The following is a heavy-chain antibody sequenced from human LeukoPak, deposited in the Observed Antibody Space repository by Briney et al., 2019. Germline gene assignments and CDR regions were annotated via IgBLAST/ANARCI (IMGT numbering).Heavy chain of an antibody. CDR2: MSASDAGT. CDR1: GFTFRSYA. J-gene: IGHJ4*02. V-gene: IGHV3-23*01. D-gene: IGHD1-26*01. CDR3: ARDSRRVGATGGSDY. Sequence: GGSLRLSCAAAGFTFRSYAMNWVRQGPGKGLEWVSTMSASDAGTYYADSVKGRFTISRDNSKNTLYLQMNSLRAEDTAVYYCARDSRRVGATGGSDYWGQGTLVTASS.